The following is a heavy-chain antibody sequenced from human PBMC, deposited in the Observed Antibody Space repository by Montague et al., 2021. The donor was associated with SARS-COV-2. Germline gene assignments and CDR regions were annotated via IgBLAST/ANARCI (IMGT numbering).Heavy chain of an antibody. V-gene: IGHV3-9*01. D-gene: IGHD6-19*01. Sequence: SLRLSCAASGFTFDDYAMHWVRQAPGKALEWVSGISWSSNSIGYGDSVKGRFTISRDNAKNSQYLQMNSLRAEDTGLYYCAKGQKIKWLVLHSAPDWFDPWGQGTLVTVSS. CDR1: GFTFDDYA. J-gene: IGHJ5*02. CDR2: ISWSSNSI. CDR3: AKGQKIKWLVLHSAPDWFDP.